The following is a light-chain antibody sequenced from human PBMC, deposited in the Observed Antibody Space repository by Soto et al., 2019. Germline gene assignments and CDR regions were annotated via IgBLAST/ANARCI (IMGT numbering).Light chain of an antibody. J-gene: IGLJ1*01. CDR2: EVN. Sequence: QSVLTQPPSASGSPGQSVTISCTGTSSDVGRYNYVSWYQQHPGKAPKLMISEVNKRASGVPDRFSGSKSGNTASRTVSGLQAEDEADYYCSSYAGTPFVFGTGTKLTVL. CDR3: SSYAGTPFV. V-gene: IGLV2-8*01. CDR1: SSDVGRYNY.